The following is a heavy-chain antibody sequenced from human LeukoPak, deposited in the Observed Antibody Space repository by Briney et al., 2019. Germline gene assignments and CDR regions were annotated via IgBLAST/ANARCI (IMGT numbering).Heavy chain of an antibody. J-gene: IGHJ4*02. V-gene: IGHV3-9*01. CDR2: ISYNSGSI. CDR3: AKVGPVSSYGFGFFNY. CDR1: GFTFDDYA. D-gene: IGHD5-18*01. Sequence: YLRLSCAASGFTFDDYAMHWVRQAPGKGLEWVSGISYNSGSINYAESVKGRFTISRDNAKNSLYLQMNSLTVEDTALYYCAKVGPVSSYGFGFFNYWGRGTLVTVSS.